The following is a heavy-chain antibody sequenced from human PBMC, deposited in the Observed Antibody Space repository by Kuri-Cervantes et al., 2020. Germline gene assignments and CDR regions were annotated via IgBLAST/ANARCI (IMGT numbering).Heavy chain of an antibody. CDR3: ARDSSGYYYFDF. V-gene: IGHV4-59*08. Sequence: SETLSLTCTVSGGSISSYYWSWIRQPPGKGLEWIGYIYYSGSTNYNPSLKSRVTISVDTSKNQFSLKLSSVTAADTAVYYCARDSSGYYYFDFWGQGALVTVSS. J-gene: IGHJ4*02. CDR2: IYYSGST. D-gene: IGHD3-22*01. CDR1: GGSISSYY.